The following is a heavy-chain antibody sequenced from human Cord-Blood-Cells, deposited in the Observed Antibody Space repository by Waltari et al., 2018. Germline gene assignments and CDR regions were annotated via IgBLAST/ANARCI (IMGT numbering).Heavy chain of an antibody. Sequence: EVQLVESGGGVVQPGGSRRVSCAASGFPCGRHWMHWVRQAPGKGLVWVSRINSDGSSTSYADSVKGRFTISRDNAKNTLYLQMNSLRAEDTAVYYCSCGSGSYYGDYWGQGTLVTVSS. V-gene: IGHV3-74*01. CDR1: GFPCGRHW. CDR2: INSDGSST. CDR3: SCGSGSYYGDY. D-gene: IGHD3-10*01. J-gene: IGHJ4*02.